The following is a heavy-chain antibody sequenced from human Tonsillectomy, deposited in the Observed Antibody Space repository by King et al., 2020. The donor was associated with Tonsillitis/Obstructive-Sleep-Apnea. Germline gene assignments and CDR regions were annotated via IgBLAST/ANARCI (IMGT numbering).Heavy chain of an antibody. CDR3: AKDLRYMDV. V-gene: IGHV3-23*04. CDR1: GFTFSTYA. Sequence: VQLVESGGGLVQPGGSLRLSCAASGFTFSTYAMSWVRQAPGKGREWVSAIVGTGGSTYYTDSVKGRLPIPTDNSKNTLYMQMNSLRADDTAVYYCAKDLRYMDVWGKGTTVTVSS. J-gene: IGHJ6*03. CDR2: IVGTGGST.